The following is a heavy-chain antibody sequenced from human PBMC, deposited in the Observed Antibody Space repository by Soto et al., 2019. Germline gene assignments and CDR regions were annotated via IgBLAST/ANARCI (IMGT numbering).Heavy chain of an antibody. CDR3: ARLSHQATPF. D-gene: IGHD2-2*01. Sequence: SQTLSLTCAISGDSVSSNSAAWRWIRQSPSRGLEWLGRTYYRSKWYNDYAVSVKGRITINPDTSKNHFSLQLNSVTLEDTALYYCARLSHQATPFWAQGTLVTVSS. CDR1: GDSVSSNSAA. V-gene: IGHV6-1*01. CDR2: TYYRSKWYN. J-gene: IGHJ4*02.